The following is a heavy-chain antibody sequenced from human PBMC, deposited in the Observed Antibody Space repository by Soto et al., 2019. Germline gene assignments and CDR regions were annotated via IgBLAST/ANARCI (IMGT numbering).Heavy chain of an antibody. CDR3: ARERTVAGNDY. CDR1: GGTFSSYA. V-gene: IGHV1-8*02. J-gene: IGHJ4*02. D-gene: IGHD6-19*01. Sequence: GASVKVSCKASGGTFSSYAISWVRQAPGQGLEWMGWIIPNSGNTSYAQKFQGRVTMTRNTSTSTAYMELSSLRSEDTAVYYCARERTVAGNDYWGQGTLVTVSS. CDR2: IIPNSGNT.